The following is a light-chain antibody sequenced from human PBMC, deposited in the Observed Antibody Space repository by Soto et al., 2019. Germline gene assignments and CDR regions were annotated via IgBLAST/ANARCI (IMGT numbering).Light chain of an antibody. CDR3: SSYTRSSSVI. CDR2: DVN. V-gene: IGLV2-14*03. Sequence: QSVLTQPASVSGSPGQSIAISCTGTSSDIGAYAYVSWYQQHPGKIPKLIVFDVNYRPSGVSSRFSGSKASNTASLTISGLQAKDDADYYCSSYTRSSSVIFGGGTKLTVL. CDR1: SSDIGAYAY. J-gene: IGLJ2*01.